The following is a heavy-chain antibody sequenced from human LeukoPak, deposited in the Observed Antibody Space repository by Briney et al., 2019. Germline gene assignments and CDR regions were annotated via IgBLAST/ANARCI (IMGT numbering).Heavy chain of an antibody. D-gene: IGHD6-13*01. Sequence: LRLSCAASGFTFSSYSMNWIRQHPGKGLEWIAYIYYSGSTYYNPSLKSRVTISVDTSKNQFSLKLSSVTAADTAVYYCARVPGLAAAGMDYWGQGTLVTVSS. V-gene: IGHV4-31*02. CDR1: GFTFSSYS. CDR2: IYYSGST. J-gene: IGHJ4*02. CDR3: ARVPGLAAAGMDY.